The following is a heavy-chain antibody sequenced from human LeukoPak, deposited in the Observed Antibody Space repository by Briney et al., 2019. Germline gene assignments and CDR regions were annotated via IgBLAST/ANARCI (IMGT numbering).Heavy chain of an antibody. CDR3: ARQRGASGTVNWCDP. CDR2: FYPDGSET. CDR1: GYSFTTYW. D-gene: IGHD3-10*01. V-gene: IGHV5-51*01. J-gene: IGHJ5*02. Sequence: GEALKISCETSGYSFTTYWIGWVRQRPGTGLGWGGAFYPDGSETRYSQSFQGQLAISADRPIRTAYLKWNSLKAWDTGMYDCARQRGASGTVNWCDPWGQGTVVSVP.